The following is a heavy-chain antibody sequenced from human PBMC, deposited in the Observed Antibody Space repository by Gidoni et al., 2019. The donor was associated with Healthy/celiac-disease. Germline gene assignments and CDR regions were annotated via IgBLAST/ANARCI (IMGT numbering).Heavy chain of an antibody. D-gene: IGHD3-22*01. CDR3: ARGHGSSGYYYLFDY. V-gene: IGHV1-69*01. Sequence: EVKKPGSSVKVSCKASAGTFSSYAISWVRQAPGQGLEWMGGIIPIFGTANYAQKFQGRVTITADESTSTAYMELSSLRSEDTAVYYCARGHGSSGYYYLFDYWGQGTLVTVSS. J-gene: IGHJ4*02. CDR2: IIPIFGTA. CDR1: AGTFSSYA.